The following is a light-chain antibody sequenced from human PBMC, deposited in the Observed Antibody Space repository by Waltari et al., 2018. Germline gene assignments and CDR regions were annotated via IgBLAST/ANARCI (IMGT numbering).Light chain of an antibody. Sequence: SYELTQPPSGSVSPGQTARITCSGDALPKQYAYWYQQKPGQAPVLVIYKDSERPSGIPERFSGSSSGTTVTLTISGVQAEDEADYYCQSADNIFGTGTKVTVL. J-gene: IGLJ1*01. CDR1: ALPKQY. CDR3: QSADNI. V-gene: IGLV3-25*03. CDR2: KDS.